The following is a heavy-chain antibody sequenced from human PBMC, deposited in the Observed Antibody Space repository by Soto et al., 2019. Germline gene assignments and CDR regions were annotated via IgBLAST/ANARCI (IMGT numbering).Heavy chain of an antibody. D-gene: IGHD5-18*01. CDR3: ARSYSFGYYFDY. V-gene: IGHV5-51*01. CDR1: GHSITSYW. J-gene: IGHJ4*02. CDR2: IYPGDSDA. Sequence: PGESLKISCKGSGHSITSYWIGWVRQMPGKGLEWMGTIYPGDSDARYSPSFQGQVTISADKSISTAYLQWSSLKVSDTAMYFCARSYSFGYYFDYWGQGTLVTVSS.